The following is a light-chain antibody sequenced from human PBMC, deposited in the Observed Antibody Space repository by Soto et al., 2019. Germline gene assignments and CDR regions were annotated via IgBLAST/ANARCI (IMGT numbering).Light chain of an antibody. J-gene: IGKJ1*01. Sequence: EIVLTQCTGTLSLSPGERAALSCRASQSVSSSYLAWYQQKPGQAPRLLIYGASSRATGIPDRFSGSGSGTDFTLTISRLEPEDFAVYYCQQYGRTFGQGTKVDI. CDR1: QSVSSSY. CDR3: QQYGRT. V-gene: IGKV3-20*01. CDR2: GAS.